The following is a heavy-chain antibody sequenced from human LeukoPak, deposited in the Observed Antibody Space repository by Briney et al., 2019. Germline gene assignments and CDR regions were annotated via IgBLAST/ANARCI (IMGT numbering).Heavy chain of an antibody. V-gene: IGHV3-30*04. CDR2: ISYDGGNK. D-gene: IGHD3-22*01. CDR3: ANLYYYDSS. CDR1: GFTFSRYS. Sequence: GGSLRLSCAASGFTFSRYSMHWVRQAPGKGLEWVAVISYDGGNKYYADSVKGRFTISRDNSKNTLYLQMNSVRAEDTAVYYCANLYYYDSSWGQGTLVTVSS. J-gene: IGHJ5*02.